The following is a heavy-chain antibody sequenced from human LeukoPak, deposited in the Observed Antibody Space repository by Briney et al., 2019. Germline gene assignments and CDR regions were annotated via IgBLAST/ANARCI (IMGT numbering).Heavy chain of an antibody. CDR3: AREYHSGSGWYEVGYYFDY. D-gene: IGHD6-19*01. CDR1: GGSISSGSYY. CDR2: IYTSGGT. J-gene: IGHJ4*02. Sequence: PSQTLSLTCTVSGGSISSGSYYWSWIRQPAGKGLEWIGRIYTSGGTNYNPSLKSRVTISVDTSKNQFSLKLSSVTAADTAVYYCAREYHSGSGWYEVGYYFDYWGQGTLVTVSS. V-gene: IGHV4-61*02.